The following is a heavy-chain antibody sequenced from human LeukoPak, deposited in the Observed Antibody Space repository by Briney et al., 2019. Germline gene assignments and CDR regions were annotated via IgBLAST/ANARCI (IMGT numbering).Heavy chain of an antibody. V-gene: IGHV1-69*13. J-gene: IGHJ4*02. CDR1: GGTFSSYA. CDR3: ARAPGYSYGQRGWYFDY. D-gene: IGHD5-18*01. CDR2: IIPIVGTA. Sequence: GASVKVSCKASGGTFSSYAISWVRQAPGQGLEWMGGIIPIVGTANYAQKFQGRVTITADESTSTAYMELSSLRSEDTAVYYCARAPGYSYGQRGWYFDYWGQGTLVTVSS.